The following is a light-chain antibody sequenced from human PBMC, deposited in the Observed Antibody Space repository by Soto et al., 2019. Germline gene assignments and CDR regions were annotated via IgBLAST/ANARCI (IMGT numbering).Light chain of an antibody. J-gene: IGKJ5*01. Sequence: QMTQSTSSLSAVVGHRANITCRASQSISIYLNWYQQTPGKAPKLLIYGASSLQSGVPSRFXGSGSGTDFTLTLSSMRPAAFAGAYGHQRRNFPRVTFGQGTRLEI. V-gene: IGKV1-39*01. CDR2: GAS. CDR3: HQRRNFPRVT. CDR1: QSISIY.